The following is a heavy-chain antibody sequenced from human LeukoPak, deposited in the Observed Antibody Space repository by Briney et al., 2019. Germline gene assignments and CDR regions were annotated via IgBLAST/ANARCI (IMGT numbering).Heavy chain of an antibody. CDR2: IKEDGSEK. D-gene: IGHD3-22*01. CDR3: ARDSSGYQ. Sequence: GGSLRLSCAAPGFTFSTYWMSWVRQAPGKGLEWVANIKEDGSEKYYGDSVKGRFTISRDNAMNSLYLEMNSLRVEDTAVYYCARDSSGYQWGQGTLVTVSS. J-gene: IGHJ4*02. V-gene: IGHV3-7*01. CDR1: GFTFSTYW.